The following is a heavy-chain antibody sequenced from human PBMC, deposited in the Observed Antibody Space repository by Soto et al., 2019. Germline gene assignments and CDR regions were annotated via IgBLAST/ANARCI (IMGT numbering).Heavy chain of an antibody. J-gene: IGHJ4*02. CDR1: GGTFSSFINYP. Sequence: SVKVSCKSSGGTFSSFINYPINWLRQAPGQGLEWMGGIVPNVGTVNYAQKFRGKVTITADKSTGTAYMELSSLRSEDTALYYCARRDTSGFLRYFDNWGQGTQVTVSS. D-gene: IGHD3-3*01. CDR2: IVPNVGTV. V-gene: IGHV1-69*06. CDR3: ARRDTSGFLRYFDN.